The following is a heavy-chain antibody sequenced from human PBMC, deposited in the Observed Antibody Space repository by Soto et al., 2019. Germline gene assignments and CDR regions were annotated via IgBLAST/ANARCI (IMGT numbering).Heavy chain of an antibody. Sequence: SETPSPTLAVSCGPLSSSKWGGLVRQPPGKGLEWIGEIYHSGSTNYNPSLKSRVTISVDKSKNQFSLKLSSVTAADTAVYYCARGILTGYDYWGQGTLVTVSS. D-gene: IGHD3-9*01. CDR1: CGPLSSSKW. J-gene: IGHJ4*02. CDR2: IYHSGST. V-gene: IGHV4-4*02. CDR3: ARGILTGYDY.